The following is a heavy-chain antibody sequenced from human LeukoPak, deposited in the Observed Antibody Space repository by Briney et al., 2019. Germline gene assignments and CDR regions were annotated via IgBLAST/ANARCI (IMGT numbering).Heavy chain of an antibody. Sequence: TGGSLRLSCEASGFAFSFFAMSWLGQAPGKGLEWVSTINANSGTRSYAASVRGRFTISRDNSKNTLYLQLNTLRADDTAVYYCAKPITGGLAVTADWFAPWGQGTLVVVSS. D-gene: IGHD6-19*01. CDR3: AKPITGGLAVTADWFAP. CDR1: GFAFSFFA. CDR2: INANSGTR. J-gene: IGHJ5*01. V-gene: IGHV3-23*01.